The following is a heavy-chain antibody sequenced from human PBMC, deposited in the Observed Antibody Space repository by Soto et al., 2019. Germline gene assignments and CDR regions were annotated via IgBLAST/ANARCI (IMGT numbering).Heavy chain of an antibody. V-gene: IGHV3-23*01. Sequence: RRLSCAASGFTFSSYAMSWVRQAPGKGLEWVSAISGSGGSTYYADSVKGRFTISRDNSKNTLYLQMNSLRAEDTAVYYCANSYDSSGYPGYWGQGTLVTVSS. J-gene: IGHJ4*02. CDR3: ANSYDSSGYPGY. CDR1: GFTFSSYA. D-gene: IGHD3-22*01. CDR2: ISGSGGST.